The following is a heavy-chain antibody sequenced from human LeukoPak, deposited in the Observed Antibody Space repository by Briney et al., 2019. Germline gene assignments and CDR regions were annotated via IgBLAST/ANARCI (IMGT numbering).Heavy chain of an antibody. D-gene: IGHD6-6*01. J-gene: IGHJ3*02. CDR1: GGSFSSDDYY. Sequence: SETLTLTCTVSGGSFSSDDYYWSWHRPHPGKGLEGIGYIYYSGSNYYNPSLKSRVTISVDTSKNQFSLKLSSVTAADTAVYYCARLYTSFRAFDIWGQGTMVTVSS. CDR3: ARLYTSFRAFDI. V-gene: IGHV4-31*03. CDR2: IYYSGSN.